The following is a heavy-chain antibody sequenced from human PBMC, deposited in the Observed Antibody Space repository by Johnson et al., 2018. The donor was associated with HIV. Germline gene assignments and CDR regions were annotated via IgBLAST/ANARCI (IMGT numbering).Heavy chain of an antibody. CDR1: GFTVSSNY. D-gene: IGHD1-26*01. CDR2: IYSDGST. J-gene: IGHJ3*02. V-gene: IGHV3-53*01. Sequence: VQLVESGGGLIQPGGSLRLSCAASGFTVSSNYMSWVRQAPGKGLEWVSIIYSDGSTYFADSVKGRFPISRDNSKNTLFLQMNSLRVEDTAVYYCARRWELHSNAFDIWGQGTMVTVSS. CDR3: ARRWELHSNAFDI.